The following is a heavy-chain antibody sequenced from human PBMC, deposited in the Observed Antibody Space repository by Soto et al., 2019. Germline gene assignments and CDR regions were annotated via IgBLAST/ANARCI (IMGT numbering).Heavy chain of an antibody. CDR3: RAYCGGDCYFPFDY. CDR1: GGSFSGYY. Sequence: KPSETLSLTCAVYGGSFSGYYWSWIRQPPGKGLEWIGEINHSGSTNYNPSLKSRVTISVDTSKNQFSLKLSSVTAADTAVYYCRAYCGGDCYFPFDYWGQGTLVTVSS. V-gene: IGHV4-34*01. J-gene: IGHJ4*02. D-gene: IGHD2-21*02. CDR2: INHSGST.